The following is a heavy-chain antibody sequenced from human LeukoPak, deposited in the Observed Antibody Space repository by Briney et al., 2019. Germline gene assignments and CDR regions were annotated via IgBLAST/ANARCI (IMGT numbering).Heavy chain of an antibody. CDR3: ARGRPNCSGGSCNMDV. CDR2: IYSGGST. CDR1: GFTFSDYY. Sequence: GGSLRLSCAASGFTFSDYYMSWVRQAPGKGLEWVSLIYSGGSTYYADSVKGRFTISRDNSKNTLYLQMNSLRAEDTAVYYCARGRPNCSGGSCNMDVWGQGTTVTVSS. J-gene: IGHJ6*02. D-gene: IGHD2-15*01. V-gene: IGHV3-53*01.